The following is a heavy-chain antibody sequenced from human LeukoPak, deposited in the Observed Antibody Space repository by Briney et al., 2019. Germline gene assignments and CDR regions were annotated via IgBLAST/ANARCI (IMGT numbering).Heavy chain of an antibody. CDR2: IYWNDDK. D-gene: IGHD3-16*02. J-gene: IGHJ5*02. Sequence: SGPTLVNPTQTLTLTCTFSGFSLSTSGVGVGWIRQPPGKALEWLALIYWNDDKRYSPSLKSRLTITKDTSKNQVVLTMTNMDPVDTATYYCAHSFYYDYVWGSYRPYNWFDPWGQGTPVTVSS. CDR3: AHSFYYDYVWGSYRPYNWFDP. CDR1: GFSLSTSGVG. V-gene: IGHV2-5*01.